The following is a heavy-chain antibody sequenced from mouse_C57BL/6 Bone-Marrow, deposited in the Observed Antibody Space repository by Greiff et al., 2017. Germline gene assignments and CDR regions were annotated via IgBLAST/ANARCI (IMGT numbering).Heavy chain of an antibody. V-gene: IGHV1-69*01. CDR2: IDPSDSYT. J-gene: IGHJ4*01. CDR3: ARGYDDAMDY. CDR1: GYTFTSYW. D-gene: IGHD2-2*01. Sequence: VQLQQLGAELVMPGASVKLSCKASGYTFTSYWLHWVKQRPGQGLEWIGEIDPSDSYTNYNQKFKGKSTLTVDKSSSTAYMQLSSLTSEDSAVYYCARGYDDAMDYWGQGTSVTVSS.